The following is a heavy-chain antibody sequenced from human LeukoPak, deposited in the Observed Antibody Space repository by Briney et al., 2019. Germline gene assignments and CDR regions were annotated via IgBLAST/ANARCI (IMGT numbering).Heavy chain of an antibody. V-gene: IGHV4-39*07. D-gene: IGHD6-19*01. CDR1: GGSISTSNYY. Sequence: KASETLSLTCTVSGGSISTSNYYWGWIRQPPGKGLEWIGEINHSGSTNYNPSLKSRVTISVDTSKNQFSLKLSSVTAADTAVYYCARVGKQWLVLRGWFDPWGQGTLVTVSS. CDR3: ARVGKQWLVLRGWFDP. J-gene: IGHJ5*02. CDR2: INHSGST.